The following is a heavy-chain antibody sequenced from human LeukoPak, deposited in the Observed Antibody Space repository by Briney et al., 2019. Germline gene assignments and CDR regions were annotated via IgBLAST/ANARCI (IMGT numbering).Heavy chain of an antibody. CDR2: IQYDGSNK. J-gene: IGHJ4*02. CDR3: AKDRPRVAVAGNYFDY. Sequence: GGSLRLSCAASGFTFNFYGMHWVRQAPGKGLEWVTFIQYDGSNKFYADSVKGRFTISRDNSKNTLYLQMNSLRAEDTAVYYCAKDRPRVAVAGNYFDYWGQGTLVTVSS. V-gene: IGHV3-30*02. D-gene: IGHD6-19*01. CDR1: GFTFNFYG.